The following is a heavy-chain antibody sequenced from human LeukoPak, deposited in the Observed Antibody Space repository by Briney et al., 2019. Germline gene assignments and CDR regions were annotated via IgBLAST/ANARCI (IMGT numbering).Heavy chain of an antibody. CDR3: ARGGYNWNDGVLYYYYYGMDV. J-gene: IGHJ6*04. CDR1: GFTFSTNT. V-gene: IGHV3-21*01. Sequence: TGGSLRLSCAASGFTFSTNTMHWVRQAPGKGLEWVSSISSSSSYIYYADSVKGRFTISRDNAKNSLYLQMNSLRAEDTAVYYCARGGYNWNDGVLYYYYYGMDVWGKGTTVTVSS. D-gene: IGHD1-1*01. CDR2: ISSSSSYI.